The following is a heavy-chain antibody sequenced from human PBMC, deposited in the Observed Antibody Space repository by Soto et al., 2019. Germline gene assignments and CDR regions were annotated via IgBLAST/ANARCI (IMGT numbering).Heavy chain of an antibody. D-gene: IGHD4-17*01. CDR2: ISSNGGST. V-gene: IGHV3-64*01. CDR3: ARETTVNSFDY. J-gene: IGHJ4*02. Sequence: GGSLRLSCAASGFTFSSYAMHWVRQAPGKGLEYVSAISSNGGSTYYANSVKGRFTISRDNSKNTLYLQMGSLRAEDMAVYYCARETTVNSFDYWGQGTLVTVSS. CDR1: GFTFSSYA.